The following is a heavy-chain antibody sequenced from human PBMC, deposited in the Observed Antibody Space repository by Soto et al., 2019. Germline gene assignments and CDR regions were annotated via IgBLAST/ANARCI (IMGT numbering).Heavy chain of an antibody. J-gene: IGHJ4*02. CDR2: IYYSGST. CDR3: AKRGEYCSGGSCYTPIDY. V-gene: IGHV4-59*08. D-gene: IGHD2-15*01. Sequence: SETLSLTCTVSGGSISSYYWSWIRQPTGKGLEWIGYIYYSGSTNYNPSLKSRVTISVDTSKNQFSLKLSSATAADTAVYYCAKRGEYCSGGSCYTPIDYWGQGTLVTVSS. CDR1: GGSISSYY.